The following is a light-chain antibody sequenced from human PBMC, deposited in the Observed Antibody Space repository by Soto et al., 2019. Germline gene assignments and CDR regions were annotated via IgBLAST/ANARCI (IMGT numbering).Light chain of an antibody. CDR3: QQYGDSRT. J-gene: IGKJ1*01. Sequence: EIVLTQSPGTLSLSPGEGATLSCRASQSVPRSYLAWYQQKPGQAPRLLIYGASIRATGIPDRFSGSGSGTDFTLTISRLEPEDFAVYYCQQYGDSRTFGQGTKVEIK. V-gene: IGKV3-20*01. CDR1: QSVPRSY. CDR2: GAS.